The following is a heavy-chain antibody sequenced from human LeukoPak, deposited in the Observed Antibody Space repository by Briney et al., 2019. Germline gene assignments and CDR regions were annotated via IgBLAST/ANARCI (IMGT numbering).Heavy chain of an antibody. CDR3: TSYSHYYFDY. D-gene: IGHD3-10*01. CDR1: GFTFSNAW. Sequence: KPGGSLRLSCAASGFTFSNAWMSWVRQAPGKGLEWVGRIKSKTDGGTTDYATPVQGRFTISRDDSKNTLYPQMNSLKTEDTAVYYCTSYSHYYFDYWGQGTLVTVSS. CDR2: IKSKTDGGTT. J-gene: IGHJ4*02. V-gene: IGHV3-15*01.